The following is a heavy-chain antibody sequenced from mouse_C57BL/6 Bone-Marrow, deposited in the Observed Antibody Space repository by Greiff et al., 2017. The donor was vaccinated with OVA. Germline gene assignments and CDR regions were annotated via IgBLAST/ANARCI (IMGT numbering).Heavy chain of an antibody. D-gene: IGHD1-1*01. CDR2: IDPSDSYT. V-gene: IGHV1-50*01. CDR1: GYTFTSYW. CDR3: AYYYGSSPWYFDV. Sequence: QVQLQQPGAELVKPGASVKLSCKASGYTFTSYWMQWVKQRPGQGLEWIGEIDPSDSYTNYNQKFKGKATLTVDTSSSTAYMQLSSLTSEDSAVYYCAYYYGSSPWYFDVWGTGTTVTVSS. J-gene: IGHJ1*03.